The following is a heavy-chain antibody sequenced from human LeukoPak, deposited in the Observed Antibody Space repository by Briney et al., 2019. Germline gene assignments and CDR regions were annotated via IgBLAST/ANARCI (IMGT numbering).Heavy chain of an antibody. CDR2: ISPDGSYT. CDR3: ASDQVSGVFDY. CDR1: GFIFSDFY. V-gene: IGHV3-11*05. J-gene: IGHJ4*02. D-gene: IGHD5/OR15-5a*01. Sequence: GGSLRLSCAGSGFIFSDFYINWIRQSPGKGLGWLAYISPDGSYTTYGDSVKGRFVISRDNAKNSVSLQMNSLRVEDTAVYFCASDQVSGVFDYWGQGARVTVS.